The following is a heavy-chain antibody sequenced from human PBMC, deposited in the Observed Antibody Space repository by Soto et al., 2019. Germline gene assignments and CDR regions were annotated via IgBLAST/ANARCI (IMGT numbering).Heavy chain of an antibody. D-gene: IGHD5-18*01. Sequence: PSETLSLTCAVSGGSISSGGYSWSWLRPPPGKGLEWIGYLYHSGSTYYHPFLKSRVTISVDRSKNQFSLKLSSVTAADTAMYYRARGRGYSYGYYDYWGQGTLVAVSS. CDR3: ARGRGYSYGYYDY. V-gene: IGHV4-30-2*01. CDR2: LYHSGST. J-gene: IGHJ4*02. CDR1: GGSISSGGYS.